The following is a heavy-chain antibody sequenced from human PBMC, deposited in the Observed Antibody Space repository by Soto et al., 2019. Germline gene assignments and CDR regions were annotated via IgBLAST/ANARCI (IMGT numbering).Heavy chain of an antibody. Sequence: QVQLVQSGAEVKKPGASVKVSCKASGYTFTGYYMHWVRQAPGQGLEWMGWINPNSGGTNYAQKFQGWVTMTRDTSISTAYMELSRLRSDDTALYYCARADSGYDGWIDYWGQGTLVTVSS. CDR1: GYTFTGYY. J-gene: IGHJ4*02. CDR2: INPNSGGT. D-gene: IGHD5-12*01. CDR3: ARADSGYDGWIDY. V-gene: IGHV1-2*04.